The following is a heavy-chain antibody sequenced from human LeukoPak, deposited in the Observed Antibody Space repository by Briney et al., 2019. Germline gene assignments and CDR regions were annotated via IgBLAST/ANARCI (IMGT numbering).Heavy chain of an antibody. CDR3: VREHSKVFDP. Sequence: GGSLRLSCAASGFTFSNFDMHWVRQPPGKGLEWVSGVGATGDTDYPDSVRGRFTVSRENAQNSLYLQMNSLRVEDTAVYYCVREHSKVFDPWGQGTLVTVSS. J-gene: IGHJ5*02. V-gene: IGHV3-13*01. CDR1: GFTFSNFD. CDR2: VGATGDT.